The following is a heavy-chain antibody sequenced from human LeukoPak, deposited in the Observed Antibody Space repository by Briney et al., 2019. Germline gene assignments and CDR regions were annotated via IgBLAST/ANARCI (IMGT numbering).Heavy chain of an antibody. Sequence: GRSLRLSCAASGFTFSSYSMNWVRQAPGKGLEWVSSISSSSRYIYYADSVKGRFTIPRDNAKNSLYLQMNSLRAEDTAVYYCAREGAPWGQGTLVTVSS. CDR1: GFTFSSYS. J-gene: IGHJ4*02. D-gene: IGHD1-26*01. CDR3: AREGAP. V-gene: IGHV3-21*01. CDR2: ISSSSRYI.